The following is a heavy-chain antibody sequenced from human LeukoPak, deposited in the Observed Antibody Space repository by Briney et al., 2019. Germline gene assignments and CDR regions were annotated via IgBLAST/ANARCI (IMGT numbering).Heavy chain of an antibody. CDR1: GFTVSSNY. CDR3: AKDRLGGPYFFHY. CDR2: IYSGGST. D-gene: IGHD3-16*01. Sequence: GGCLRLSCAASGFTVSSNYMSWVRQAPGKGLEWVSVIYSGGSTYYADSVKGRFTISRDNSKNTLYLQINSLRAEDTAVYFCAKDRLGGPYFFHYWGQGTLVTVSS. V-gene: IGHV3-53*01. J-gene: IGHJ4*02.